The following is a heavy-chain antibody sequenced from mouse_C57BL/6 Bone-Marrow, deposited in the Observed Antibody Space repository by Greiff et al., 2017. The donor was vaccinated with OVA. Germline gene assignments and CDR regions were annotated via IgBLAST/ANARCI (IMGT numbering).Heavy chain of an antibody. CDR1: GYSITSGYY. CDR2: ISYDGSN. CDR3: AGGGVLRYFDV. V-gene: IGHV3-6*01. Sequence: EVKLMESGPGLVKPSQSLSLTCSVTGYSITSGYYWNCLRQFPGNKLEWMGYISYDGSNNYNPSLKNRISITRDTSKNQFFLKLNSVTTEDTATYYCAGGGVLRYFDVWGTGTTVTVSS. D-gene: IGHD1-1*01. J-gene: IGHJ1*03.